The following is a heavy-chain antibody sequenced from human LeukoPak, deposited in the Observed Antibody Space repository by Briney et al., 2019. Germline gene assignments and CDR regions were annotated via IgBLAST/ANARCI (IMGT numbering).Heavy chain of an antibody. CDR1: GFTFSSYW. CDR3: ARGSLELRYDFDY. Sequence: GGSLRLSCAASGFTFSSYWMSWVRQAPGKGLEWVANINQDGSEKYYVDSVKGRFTISRDNAKNSLYLQMNSLRAEDTAVYYCARGSLELRYDFDYWGQGTLVTVSS. V-gene: IGHV3-7*01. D-gene: IGHD1-7*01. CDR2: INQDGSEK. J-gene: IGHJ4*02.